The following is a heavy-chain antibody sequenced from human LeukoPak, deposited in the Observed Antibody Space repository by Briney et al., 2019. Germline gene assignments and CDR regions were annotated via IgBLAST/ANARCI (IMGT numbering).Heavy chain of an antibody. CDR2: MYTSGST. J-gene: IGHJ4*02. CDR1: GGSIRSNY. V-gene: IGHV4-4*07. Sequence: SETLSLTCTVSGGSIRSNYWSWIRQPAGQVLEWIGRMYTSGSTNYSPPPKSRVTLSVDTSGDQFSLRLSSVTAADTAVYYCARLRRELWGLSFDDWGQGTRVTVSS. D-gene: IGHD1-7*01. CDR3: ARLRRELWGLSFDD.